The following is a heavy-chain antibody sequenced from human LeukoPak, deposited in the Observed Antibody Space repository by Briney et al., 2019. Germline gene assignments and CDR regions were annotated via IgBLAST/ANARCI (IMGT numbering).Heavy chain of an antibody. V-gene: IGHV3-30-3*01. Sequence: GGSLRLSCAASGFTFSSYAMHWVRQAPGKGLEWVAVISYDGSNKYYADSVKGRFTISRDNSKNTLYLQMNSLRAEDTAVYYCARTGYGDYYFDYWGQGTLVTVSS. CDR1: GFTFSSYA. J-gene: IGHJ4*02. CDR3: ARTGYGDYYFDY. D-gene: IGHD4-17*01. CDR2: ISYDGSNK.